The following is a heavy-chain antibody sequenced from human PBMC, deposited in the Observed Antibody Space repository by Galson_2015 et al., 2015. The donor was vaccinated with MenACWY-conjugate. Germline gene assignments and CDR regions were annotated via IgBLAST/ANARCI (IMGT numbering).Heavy chain of an antibody. CDR3: ARVPTSSRYYLGSGIYSTYGMDV. V-gene: IGHV4-34*01. CDR2: INHSGSA. D-gene: IGHD3-10*01. CDR1: GGSFSGYY. Sequence: ETLSLTCAVYGGSFSGYYWTWIRQPPGKGLEWIGEINHSGSANYNPSFKCRVTISVDSSKNQFSLKLSSVTAADTAVYYCARVPTSSRYYLGSGIYSTYGMDVWGQGTTVTVSS. J-gene: IGHJ6*02.